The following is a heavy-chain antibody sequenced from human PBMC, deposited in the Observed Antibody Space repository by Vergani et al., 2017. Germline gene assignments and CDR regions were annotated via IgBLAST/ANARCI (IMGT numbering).Heavy chain of an antibody. CDR1: GGSFSGYY. Sequence: QVQLQQWGAGLLKPSETLSLTCAVYGGSFSGYYWSWIRQPPGKGLEWIGEINHSGSTNYNPSLKSRVTISVDTSKNQFSLKLSSVTAADTAVYYCAREIRCSSTSCDGRHGGCFWGYYMDVWGKGTTVTVSS. V-gene: IGHV4-34*01. J-gene: IGHJ6*03. CDR3: AREIRCSSTSCDGRHGGCFWGYYMDV. D-gene: IGHD2-2*01. CDR2: INHSGST.